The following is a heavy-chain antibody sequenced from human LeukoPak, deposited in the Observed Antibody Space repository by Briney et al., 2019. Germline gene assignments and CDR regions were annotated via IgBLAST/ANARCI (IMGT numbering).Heavy chain of an antibody. J-gene: IGHJ3*02. CDR1: GGSISSGGYY. D-gene: IGHD6-19*01. CDR2: IYYSGST. CDR3: ARRLPYSSGWYMAFDI. Sequence: SETLSLTCTVSGGSISSGGYYWSWIRQHPGKGLEWIGYIYYSGSTYYNPSLKSRVTISVDTSKNQFSLKLSSVTAADTAVYYCARRLPYSSGWYMAFDIWGQGTMVTVSS. V-gene: IGHV4-31*03.